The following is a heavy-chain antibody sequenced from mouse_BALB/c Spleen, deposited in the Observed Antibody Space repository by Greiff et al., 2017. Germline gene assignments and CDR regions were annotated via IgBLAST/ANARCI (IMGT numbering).Heavy chain of an antibody. CDR1: GYAFTNYL. V-gene: IGHV1-54*01. CDR2: INPGSGGT. J-gene: IGHJ3*01. CDR3: ARSGIYYYGSSPAWFAY. Sequence: GQLQQSGAELVRPGTSVKVSCKASGYAFTNYLIEWVKQRPGQGLEWIGVINPGSGGTNYNEKFKGKATLTVDKSSSTAFMHLNSLTSEDSAVYYCARSGIYYYGSSPAWFAYWGQGTLVTVSA. D-gene: IGHD1-1*01.